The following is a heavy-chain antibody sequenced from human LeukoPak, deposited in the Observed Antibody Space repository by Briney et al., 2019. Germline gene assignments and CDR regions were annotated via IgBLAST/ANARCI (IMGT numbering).Heavy chain of an antibody. Sequence: PSETLSLTCAVYGGSFSGYYWSWIRQPPGKGLEWIGEINHSGSTNYNPSLKSRVTISVDTSKNQFSLKLSSVTAADTAVYYCARVGIIAPIDAFDIWGQGTMVTVSS. D-gene: IGHD3-10*01. V-gene: IGHV4-34*01. CDR3: ARVGIIAPIDAFDI. CDR1: GGSFSGYY. CDR2: INHSGST. J-gene: IGHJ3*02.